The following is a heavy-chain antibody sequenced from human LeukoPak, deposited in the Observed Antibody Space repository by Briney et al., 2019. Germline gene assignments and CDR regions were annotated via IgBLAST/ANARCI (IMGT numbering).Heavy chain of an antibody. CDR1: GGSISSGGYY. D-gene: IGHD2-8*02. V-gene: IGHV4-31*03. CDR3: ARDGNTGFDY. J-gene: IGHJ4*02. CDR2: IYYSGST. Sequence: SQTLSLTCTVSGGSISSGGYYWSWIRQHPGKGLEWIGYIYYSGSTYYNPSLKSRTISVDTSKNQFSLKLSSVTAADTAVYYCARDGNTGFDYWGQGTLVTVSS.